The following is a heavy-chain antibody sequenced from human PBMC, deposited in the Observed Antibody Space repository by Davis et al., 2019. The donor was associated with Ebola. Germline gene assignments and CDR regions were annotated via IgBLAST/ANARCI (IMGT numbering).Heavy chain of an antibody. J-gene: IGHJ4*02. V-gene: IGHV1-3*01. D-gene: IGHD2-21*01. Sequence: ASVKVSCKTSGYTFTNYAIHWVRQAPGQRLEWMGWINAGNGNTKYSQKFQARVTITRDTSASTAYMELSSLRSEDTAVYYCASPREGWCDYWGQGTLVTVSS. CDR3: ASPREGWCDY. CDR1: GYTFTNYA. CDR2: INAGNGNT.